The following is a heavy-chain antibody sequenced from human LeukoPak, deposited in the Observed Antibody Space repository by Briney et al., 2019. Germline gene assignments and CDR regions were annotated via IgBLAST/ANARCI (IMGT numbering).Heavy chain of an antibody. CDR1: GGSISSGGYY. Sequence: PSETLSLTCTVSGGSISSGGYYWSWIRQHPGKGLEWIGYIYYSGSTYYNPSLKSRVTMSVDTSKNQFSLKLSSVTAADTAVYYCARDPTVTDAFDIWGQGTMVTVSS. J-gene: IGHJ3*02. V-gene: IGHV4-31*03. CDR3: ARDPTVTDAFDI. D-gene: IGHD4-17*01. CDR2: IYYSGST.